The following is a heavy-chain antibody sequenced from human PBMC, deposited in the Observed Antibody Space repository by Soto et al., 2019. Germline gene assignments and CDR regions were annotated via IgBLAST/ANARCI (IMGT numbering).Heavy chain of an antibody. CDR1: GFSFDRAW. Sequence: GGSLRLSCSASGFSFDRAWASWVRQAPGRGLEWVGLIKTKTDGGTTDYAASVKGRFTISKDESEKTVYLHMNRLKTEDTAFYYCATNGYSNDGMFDSWGEGSMVTVYS. CDR3: ATNGYSNDGMFDS. CDR2: IKTKTDGGTT. V-gene: IGHV3-15*01. J-gene: IGHJ4*02. D-gene: IGHD4-4*01.